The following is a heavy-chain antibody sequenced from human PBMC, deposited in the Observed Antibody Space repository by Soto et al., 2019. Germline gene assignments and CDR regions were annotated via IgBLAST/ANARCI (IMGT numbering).Heavy chain of an antibody. Sequence: GGSLRLSCAASGFTFSSYSMNWVRQAPGKGLEWVPSISSSSSYIYYADSVKGRFTISRDNAKNSLYLQMNSLRAEDTAVYYCARTAVAGTHDAFDIWGQGTMVTVSS. V-gene: IGHV3-21*01. CDR2: ISSSSSYI. J-gene: IGHJ3*02. CDR3: ARTAVAGTHDAFDI. CDR1: GFTFSSYS. D-gene: IGHD6-19*01.